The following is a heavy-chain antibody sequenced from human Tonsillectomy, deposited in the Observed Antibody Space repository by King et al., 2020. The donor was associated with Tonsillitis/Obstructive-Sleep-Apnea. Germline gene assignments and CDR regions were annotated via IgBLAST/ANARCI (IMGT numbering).Heavy chain of an antibody. V-gene: IGHV5-51*01. D-gene: IGHD1-26*01. Sequence: QLVQSGAEVKKPGASLKISCKGSGYSFTTYWIGWVRQMPGKGLEWMGILYPGDSDTRYSPSFQGQVTFSADKSISTAYLQWRSLKASDTAMYYCARSETPWDPYAFYIWGQGTMVTVSS. CDR2: LYPGDSDT. J-gene: IGHJ3*02. CDR1: GYSFTTYW. CDR3: ARSETPWDPYAFYI.